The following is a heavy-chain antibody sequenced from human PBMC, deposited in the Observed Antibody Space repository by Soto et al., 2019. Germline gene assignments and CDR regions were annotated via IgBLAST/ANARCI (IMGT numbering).Heavy chain of an antibody. Sequence: PGGSMRLSYAASGFTFSGYAMHWVRQATGKGLEWVAVISYDGSNKYYADSVKGRFTISRDNSKNTLYLQMNSLRAEDTAVYYCARDPQLLLWFGELLEGPDAFDIWGQGTMVTVSS. CDR2: ISYDGSNK. V-gene: IGHV3-30-3*01. CDR3: ARDPQLLLWFGELLEGPDAFDI. J-gene: IGHJ3*02. CDR1: GFTFSGYA. D-gene: IGHD3-10*01.